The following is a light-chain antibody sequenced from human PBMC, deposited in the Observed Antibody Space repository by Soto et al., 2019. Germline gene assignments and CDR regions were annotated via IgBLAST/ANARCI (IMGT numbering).Light chain of an antibody. CDR1: SSNIGAGYD. CDR3: QSYDSSLSGWV. CDR2: GNS. Sequence: QPVLTPPPSVSGAPGQRVTISCTGSSSNIGAGYDVHWYQQLPGTAPKLLIYGNSNRPSGVPDLFSGSKSGTSASLAITGLQAEDEADYYCQSYDSSLSGWVFGGGTKLTVL. J-gene: IGLJ3*02. V-gene: IGLV1-40*01.